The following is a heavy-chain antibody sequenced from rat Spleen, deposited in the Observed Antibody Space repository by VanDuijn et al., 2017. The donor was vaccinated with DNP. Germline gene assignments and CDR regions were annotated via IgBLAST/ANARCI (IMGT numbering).Heavy chain of an antibody. CDR2: INMGSGGT. CDR3: ARRRLPYWYFDF. CDR1: GYTFTTYY. J-gene: IGHJ2*01. D-gene: IGHD1-8*01. V-gene: IGHV1-43*01. Sequence: QVQLQQSGAELAKPGSSVMISCRASGYTFTTYYIGWIKQTTRQGLEYIGYINMGSGGTNYNEKFKGKATLTGGKSSSTAFMQLSSLTPDDSAVYYCARRRLPYWYFDFWGQGVTVTVSS.